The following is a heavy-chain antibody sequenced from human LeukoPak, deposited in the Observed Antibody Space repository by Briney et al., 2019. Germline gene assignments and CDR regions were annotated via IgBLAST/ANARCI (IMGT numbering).Heavy chain of an antibody. CDR2: IYRSGRT. CDR1: GGSINSGSYY. Sequence: SETLSLTCTVSGGSINSGSYYWSWIRQPAGKGLEWIGRIYRSGRTNYNPSLKSRVTISVDTSKNQFSLKLSSVTAADTAVYYCARAPGFRVGYKHWGQGTLVTVSS. CDR3: ARAPGFRVGYKH. J-gene: IGHJ4*02. V-gene: IGHV4-61*02. D-gene: IGHD3-22*01.